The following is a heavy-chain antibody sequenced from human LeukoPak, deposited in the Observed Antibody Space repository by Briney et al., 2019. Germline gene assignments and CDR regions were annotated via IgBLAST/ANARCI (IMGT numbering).Heavy chain of an antibody. J-gene: IGHJ4*02. Sequence: SLRLSCTASGFTFRSSSFNWVRQVQGKGLEWVSGISWNSGSIDYADSVKGRFTISRDNAKNSLYLQMNSLRAEDTALYYCAKDGGYCSGGSCYYFDYWGQGTLVTVSS. V-gene: IGHV3-9*01. CDR3: AKDGGYCSGGSCYYFDY. CDR1: GFTFRSSS. CDR2: ISWNSGSI. D-gene: IGHD2-15*01.